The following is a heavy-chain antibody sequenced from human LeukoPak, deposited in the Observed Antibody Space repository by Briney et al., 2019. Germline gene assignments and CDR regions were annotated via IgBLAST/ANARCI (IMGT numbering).Heavy chain of an antibody. Sequence: GGSLRLSCVASGFSISSYWMHWVRQAPGKGLVWVSRINSDGTNSAYADSVKGRFTVSRENAKNTLYLQMDSLRVEDTAVYYCARDKGGPGYWGQGTLVTVSS. CDR3: ARDKGGPGY. J-gene: IGHJ4*02. CDR1: GFSISSYW. V-gene: IGHV3-74*01. D-gene: IGHD2-8*02. CDR2: INSDGTNS.